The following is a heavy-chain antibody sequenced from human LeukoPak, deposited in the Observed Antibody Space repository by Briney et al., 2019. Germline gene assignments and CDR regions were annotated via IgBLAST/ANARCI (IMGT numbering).Heavy chain of an antibody. D-gene: IGHD2-15*01. Sequence: GGSLRLSCTASGFTFGDYTMSWVRQVPGKGLEWVARIKSKIDGGTTDYAAPMKGRITISRDDSKNTLYLQMNSLKTEDTAMYYCTTEGYCSGGSCYSFDYWGQGTLVTVSS. V-gene: IGHV3-15*01. CDR2: IKSKIDGGTT. CDR1: GFTFGDYT. CDR3: TTEGYCSGGSCYSFDY. J-gene: IGHJ4*02.